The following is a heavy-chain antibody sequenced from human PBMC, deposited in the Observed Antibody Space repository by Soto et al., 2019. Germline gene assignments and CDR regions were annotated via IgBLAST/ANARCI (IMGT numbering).Heavy chain of an antibody. CDR1: GFTFSNYD. J-gene: IGHJ4*02. Sequence: EVQLVESGGGLVQPGGSLRLSCAASGFTFSNYDMHWVRQAPGKGLEYVSAISANGGSTYQANSVKGRFTISRDNSNNTLYLQMGSLITEDIAVYYCARSPIPADWLDYWGQGTLVTVS. CDR2: ISANGGST. D-gene: IGHD6-13*01. V-gene: IGHV3-64*01. CDR3: ARSPIPADWLDY.